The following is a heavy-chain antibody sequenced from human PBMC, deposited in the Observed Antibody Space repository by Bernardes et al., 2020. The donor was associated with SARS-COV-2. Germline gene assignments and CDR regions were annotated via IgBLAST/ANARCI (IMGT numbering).Heavy chain of an antibody. J-gene: IGHJ4*02. CDR2: IYSGGST. Sequence: GWSLRRSCAASGFTVSSNYMSWVRQAPGKGLEWVSVIYSGGSTYYADSVKGRFTISRHNSKNTLYLQMNSLRAEDTAVYYCALTTYYYDSSGYFYWGQGTLVTVSS. D-gene: IGHD3-22*01. CDR3: ALTTYYYDSSGYFY. V-gene: IGHV3-53*04. CDR1: GFTVSSNY.